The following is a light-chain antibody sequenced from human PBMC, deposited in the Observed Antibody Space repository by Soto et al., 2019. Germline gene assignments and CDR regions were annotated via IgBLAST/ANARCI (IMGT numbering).Light chain of an antibody. Sequence: DIVMTQSPDSLAVSLGERATINCKSSQSVLYSSNNKNYLAWYQQKPGQPPKLLICWASTRESGVPDRFSGSGSGTDFTLTISSLQAEDVAVYYCQQYYSTPPVTFGGGTKVDIK. CDR1: QSVLYSSNNKNY. J-gene: IGKJ4*01. CDR2: WAS. CDR3: QQYYSTPPVT. V-gene: IGKV4-1*01.